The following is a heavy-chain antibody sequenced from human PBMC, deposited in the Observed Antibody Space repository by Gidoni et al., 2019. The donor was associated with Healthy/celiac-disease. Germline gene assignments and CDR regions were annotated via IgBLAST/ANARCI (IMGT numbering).Heavy chain of an antibody. CDR3: ARDTTTVTTSPIYYYGMDV. V-gene: IGHV4-39*07. Sequence: QLQLQESGPGLVKPSETLSLTCTVSGGSISSSRYYWGWIRQPPGKGLEWIGNIYYSGSTYYNPSLKGRVTISVDTSKNQFSLKLSSVTAADTAVYYCARDTTTVTTSPIYYYGMDVWGQGTTVTVSS. CDR1: GGSISSSRYY. D-gene: IGHD4-4*01. CDR2: IYYSGST. J-gene: IGHJ6*02.